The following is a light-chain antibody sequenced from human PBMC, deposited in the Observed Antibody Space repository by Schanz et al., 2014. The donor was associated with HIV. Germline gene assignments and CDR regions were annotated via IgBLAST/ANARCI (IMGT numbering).Light chain of an antibody. Sequence: QSALTQPASVSGSPGQSVTISCTGTSSDIGAYDFVSWYQHHPGEAPKLLIYEVNKRPSGVPNRFSGSKSGNAASLTISGLQAEDEAEYFCSSYTTGSTVVFGGGTKLTVL. CDR1: SSDIGAYDF. CDR3: SSYTTGSTVV. CDR2: EVN. V-gene: IGLV2-14*01. J-gene: IGLJ2*01.